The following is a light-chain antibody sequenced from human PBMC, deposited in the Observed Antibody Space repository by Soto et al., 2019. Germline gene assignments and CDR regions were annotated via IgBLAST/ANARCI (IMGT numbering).Light chain of an antibody. J-gene: IGLJ2*01. V-gene: IGLV1-44*01. CDR2: SNN. CDR1: SSNIGSNT. CDR3: ATWDDSLSGPV. Sequence: QAVVTQPPSASGTPGQRVTISCSGSSSNIGSNTVNWYQQLPGTAPKLLIYSNNQRPSGVPDRFSGSKSGTSASLAISGLQSEYEAYYYCATWDDSLSGPVFGGGTKLTVL.